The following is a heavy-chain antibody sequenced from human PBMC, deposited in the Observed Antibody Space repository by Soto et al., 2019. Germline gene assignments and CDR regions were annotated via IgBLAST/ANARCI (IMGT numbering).Heavy chain of an antibody. CDR1: GGSVSSGSYY. CDR2: IYYSGST. V-gene: IGHV4-61*01. D-gene: IGHD2-2*01. J-gene: IGHJ5*02. Sequence: ETLSLTCTVSGGSVSSGSYYWSWIRQPPGKGLEWIGYIYYSGSTNYNPSLKSRVTISVDTSKNQFSLKLSSVTAADTAVYYCARDQDYQGWFDPWGQGTLVTVSS. CDR3: ARDQDYQGWFDP.